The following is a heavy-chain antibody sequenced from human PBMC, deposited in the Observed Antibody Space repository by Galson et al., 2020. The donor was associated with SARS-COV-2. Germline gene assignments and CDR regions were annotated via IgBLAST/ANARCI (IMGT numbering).Heavy chain of an antibody. V-gene: IGHV4-59*01. Sequence: SETLSLTCTVSGGSISSSYWSWIRQPPEKGLEWLGTIYYRGSTNYNPSLKTRVTISVDTSKNHFSLKLSSVTDADTAVYYCARERYSSSWDYYGMDVWGQGTTGTDSS. CDR1: GGSISSSY. CDR2: IYYRGST. D-gene: IGHD6-13*01. CDR3: ARERYSSSWDYYGMDV. J-gene: IGHJ6*02.